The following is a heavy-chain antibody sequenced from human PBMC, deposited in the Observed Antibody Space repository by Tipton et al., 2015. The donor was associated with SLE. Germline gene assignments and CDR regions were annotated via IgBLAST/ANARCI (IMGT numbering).Heavy chain of an antibody. CDR3: ARERGAYYSGWHFDL. V-gene: IGHV3-23*03. CDR1: GFTVSSDY. D-gene: IGHD1-26*01. Sequence: GSLRLSCAASGFTVSSDYMAWVRQAPGKGLEWVAVIYNSASTYHAGKSFYAESVKGRFILSRDNSKNTLYLQMNSLRADDTAVYYCARERGAYYSGWHFDLWGRGTLVTVSS. J-gene: IGHJ2*01. CDR2: IYNSAST.